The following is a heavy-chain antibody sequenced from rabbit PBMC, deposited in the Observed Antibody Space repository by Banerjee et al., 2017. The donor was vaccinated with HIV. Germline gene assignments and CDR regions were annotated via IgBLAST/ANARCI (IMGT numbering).Heavy chain of an antibody. CDR1: GLDFSSSYW. D-gene: IGHD1-1*01. V-gene: IGHV1S40*01. CDR2: IFIGSSGAT. Sequence: QSLEESGGDLVKPGATLTLTCTASGLDFSSSYWICWVRQAPGKGLEWIACIFIGSSGATYYASWAKGRFTISKTSSTTVTLRMTSLTAADTATYFCARRPDGGGYYSPWGQGTLVTVS. J-gene: IGHJ3*01. CDR3: ARRPDGGGYYSP.